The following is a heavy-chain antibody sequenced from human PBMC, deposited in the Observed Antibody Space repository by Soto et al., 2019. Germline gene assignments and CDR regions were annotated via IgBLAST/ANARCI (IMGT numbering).Heavy chain of an antibody. V-gene: IGHV1-46*03. CDR1: GYTFTSYY. CDR2: INPSGGST. D-gene: IGHD6-25*01. J-gene: IGHJ6*03. CDR3: ARDGPETKSGPYYYYYMDV. Sequence: ASVKVSCKASGYTFTSYYMHWVRQAPGQGLEWMGIINPSGGSTSYAQKFQGRVTMTRDTSTSTVYMELSSLRSEDTAVYYCARDGPETKSGPYYYYYMDVWGKGTTVTVSS.